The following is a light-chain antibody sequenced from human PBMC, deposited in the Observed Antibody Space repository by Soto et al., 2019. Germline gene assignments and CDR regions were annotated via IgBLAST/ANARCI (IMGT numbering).Light chain of an antibody. V-gene: IGLV1-40*01. Sequence: QSVLTQPPSVSGAPGQTVTISCTGSSSNIGAGYDVHWYQQLPGTAPKLLIYGNSTRPSGVPDRFSCSKSGTSASLAIIGLQAEDEADYYCQAYDSSLSGVFGGGTKLTVL. CDR2: GNS. CDR3: QAYDSSLSGV. J-gene: IGLJ3*02. CDR1: SSNIGAGYD.